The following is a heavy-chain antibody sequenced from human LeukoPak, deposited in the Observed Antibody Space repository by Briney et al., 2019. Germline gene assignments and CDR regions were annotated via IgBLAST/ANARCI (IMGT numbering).Heavy chain of an antibody. J-gene: IGHJ4*02. CDR1: GYTFTGYY. D-gene: IGHD4-17*01. CDR3: ARDLGVRLTTTWDY. V-gene: IGHV1-2*02. CDR2: INPNSGGT. Sequence: ASVKVSCKASGYTFTGYYMHWVREAPGQGLEWMGWINPNSGGTNYAQKFQGRVTMTRDTSISTAYMELSRLRSDDTAVYYCARDLGVRLTTTWDYWGQGTLVTVSS.